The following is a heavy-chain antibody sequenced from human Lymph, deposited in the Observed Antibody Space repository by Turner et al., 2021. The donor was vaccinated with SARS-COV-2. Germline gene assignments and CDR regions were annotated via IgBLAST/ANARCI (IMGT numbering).Heavy chain of an antibody. Sequence: EAQLLGSGACLVLPCGSFSLSCADYGVSLSRQAMSWVLQGKGKGMKYDADINVSGKSRYYANSVKGRFTITRDNAKNTLKPEMTSLRSEDTDVYYCAKINSILTSYIDYWGQGTLVTVSS. CDR3: AKINSILTSYIDY. V-gene: IGHV3-23*01. CDR2: INVSGKSR. J-gene: IGHJ4*02. CDR1: GVSLSRQA. D-gene: IGHD3-9*01.